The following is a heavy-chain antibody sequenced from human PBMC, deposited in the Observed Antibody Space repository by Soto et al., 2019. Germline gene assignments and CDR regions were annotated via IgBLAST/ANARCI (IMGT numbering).Heavy chain of an antibody. CDR1: GGSISSYY. Sequence: QVQLQESGPGLVKPSETLSLTCTVSGGSISSYYWSWIRQPPGKGLECIGYIYYRGPTNYNPSLKSRVTISVDKSKNQFSPKLSSVTAADTAVYYCARFNWYFDLWGRGTLVTVSS. V-gene: IGHV4-59*08. CDR3: ARFNWYFDL. CDR2: IYYRGPT. J-gene: IGHJ2*01.